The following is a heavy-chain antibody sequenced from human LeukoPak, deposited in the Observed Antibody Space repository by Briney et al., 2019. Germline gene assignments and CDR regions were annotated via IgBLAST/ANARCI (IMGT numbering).Heavy chain of an antibody. CDR3: ARDTFGNVDH. Sequence: SGGSLRLSCVASGFSFTTYWMSWVRQAPGKGLEWVASIKHDGNEKYYVDSVKGRFTISRDNAKNSLYLQMNSLRAEDTAVYYCARDTFGNVDHWGQGTLVTVSS. D-gene: IGHD2/OR15-2a*01. CDR1: GFSFTTYW. J-gene: IGHJ4*02. CDR2: IKHDGNEK. V-gene: IGHV3-7*01.